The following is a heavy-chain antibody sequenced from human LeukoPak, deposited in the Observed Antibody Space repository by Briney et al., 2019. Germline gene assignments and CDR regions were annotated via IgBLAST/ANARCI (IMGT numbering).Heavy chain of an antibody. D-gene: IGHD3-22*01. Sequence: ASVKVSCKASGGSLNDYVISWVRQAPGQGLEWMGIINPSGGSTSYAQKFQGRVTMTRDTSTSTVYMELSSLRSEDTAVYYCARVTAEGNYYDSSDRGFDYWGQGTLVTVSS. CDR1: GGSLNDYV. V-gene: IGHV1-46*02. CDR3: ARVTAEGNYYDSSDRGFDY. J-gene: IGHJ4*02. CDR2: INPSGGST.